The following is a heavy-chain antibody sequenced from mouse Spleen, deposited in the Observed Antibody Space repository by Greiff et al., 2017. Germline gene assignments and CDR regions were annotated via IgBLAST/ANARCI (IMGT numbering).Heavy chain of an antibody. D-gene: IGHD2-14*01. J-gene: IGHJ2*01. CDR3: ARYDGYYFYY. CDR2: VNPNNGGT. V-gene: IGHV1-26*01. Sequence: VQLQQSGPDLVKPGASVKLSCKASGYSFTGYYMHWVKQSHGKSLEWIGRVNPNNGGTSYNQKFKGKAKLTVDKSSSTAYMELRSLTSEDSAVYYCARYDGYYFYYWGQGTTLPVSS. CDR1: GYSFTGYY.